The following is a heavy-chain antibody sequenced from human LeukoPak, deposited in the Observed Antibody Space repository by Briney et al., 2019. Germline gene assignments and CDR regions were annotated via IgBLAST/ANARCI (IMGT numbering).Heavy chain of an antibody. CDR2: ISGSGGST. D-gene: IGHD3-10*01. V-gene: IGHV3-23*01. J-gene: IGHJ3*02. Sequence: PGGSLRLSCAASGFTFSSYAMSWVRQAPGKGLEWVSAISGSGGSTYYADSVKGRFTISRDNSKNTLYLQMNSLRAEDTAVYYCARDLWFGELLSPDSIHDAFDIWGQGTMVTVSS. CDR3: ARDLWFGELLSPDSIHDAFDI. CDR1: GFTFSSYA.